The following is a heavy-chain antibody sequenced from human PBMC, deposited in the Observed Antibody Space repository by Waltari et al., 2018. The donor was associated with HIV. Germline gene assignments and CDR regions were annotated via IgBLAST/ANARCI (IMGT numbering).Heavy chain of an antibody. J-gene: IGHJ4*02. CDR1: GFSGGSNL. CDR3: AASVFLDY. Sequence: EVHLVESGGGLVRPGGSARLACGASGFSGGSNLMTWVRQAPGKGLEWVSLMYSGGTTHYLDSVKGRFTIYRDNPKNMVYLQMNGLRVEDTGVYYCAASVFLDYWGQGTLLTVSS. CDR2: MYSGGTT. V-gene: IGHV3-66*01.